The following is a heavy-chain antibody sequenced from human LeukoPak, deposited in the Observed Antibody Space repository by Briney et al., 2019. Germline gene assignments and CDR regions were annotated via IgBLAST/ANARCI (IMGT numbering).Heavy chain of an antibody. CDR3: ARDLRWQLKVVPAASNWFDP. J-gene: IGHJ5*02. CDR2: ISAYNGNT. V-gene: IGHV1-18*01. Sequence: ASVKVSCKASGYTFTSYGISWVRQAPGQGLEWMGWISAYNGNTNYAQKLQGRVTMTTDTSTSTAYMELRSLRSDDTAVYYCARDLRWQLKVVPAASNWFDPWGQGTLVTVSS. CDR1: GYTFTSYG. D-gene: IGHD2-2*01.